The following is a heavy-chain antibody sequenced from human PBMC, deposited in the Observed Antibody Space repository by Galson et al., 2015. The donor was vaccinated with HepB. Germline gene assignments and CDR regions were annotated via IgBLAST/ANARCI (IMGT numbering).Heavy chain of an antibody. V-gene: IGHV3-33*01. D-gene: IGHD2-15*01. CDR2: IWYDGSNK. J-gene: IGHJ3*02. CDR3: ARGGSSVAALDI. CDR1: GFTFSSYG. Sequence: SLRLSCAASGFTFSSYGMHWVRQAPGKGLEWVAVIWYDGSNKYYADSVKGRFTISRDNSKNTLYLQMNSLRAEDTAVYYCARGGSSVAALDIWGQGTMVTVSS.